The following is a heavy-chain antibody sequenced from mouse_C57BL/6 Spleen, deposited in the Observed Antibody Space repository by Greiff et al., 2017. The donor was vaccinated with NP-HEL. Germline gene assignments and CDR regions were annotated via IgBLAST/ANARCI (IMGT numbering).Heavy chain of an antibody. V-gene: IGHV2-6-1*01. CDR1: GFSLTSYG. J-gene: IGHJ4*01. Sequence: QVQLQESGPGLVAPSQSLSITCTVSGFSLTSYGVHWVRQPPGKGLEWLVVIWSDGSTTYNSALKSRMSLSKDNSKSQVFLKMNSLQTDDTAMDYCARHAPNPYYYAMDYWGQGTSVTVSS. CDR3: ARHAPNPYYYAMDY. D-gene: IGHD4-1*01. CDR2: IWSDGST.